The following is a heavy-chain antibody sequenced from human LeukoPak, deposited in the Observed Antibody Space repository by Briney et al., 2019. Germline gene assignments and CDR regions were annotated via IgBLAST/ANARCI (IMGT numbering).Heavy chain of an antibody. CDR1: GGSISSGGYY. D-gene: IGHD1-26*01. CDR2: IYYSGST. CDR3: AREVASSGSYYDY. Sequence: PSQTLSLTCTVSGGSISSGGYYWSWNRQHPGKGLEWIGYIYYSGSTYYNPSLKSRVTISVDTSKNQFSLKLSSVTAADTAVYYCAREVASSGSYYDYWGQGTLVTVSS. V-gene: IGHV4-31*03. J-gene: IGHJ4*02.